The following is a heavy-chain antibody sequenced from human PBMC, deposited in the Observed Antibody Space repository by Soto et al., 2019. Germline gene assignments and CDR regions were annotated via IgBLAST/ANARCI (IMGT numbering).Heavy chain of an antibody. V-gene: IGHV3-23*01. Sequence: EVQLLEFGGHLVQPGGSLRLSCAASGFTFSNYAMTWVRRAPGKGLEWVSSISGGGNTYYADSVKGRFTISRDNSKSTLYLQMSSLRFEDTAVYYCAKGARSSSGSDGYKFDYWGQGTLVTVSS. CDR3: AKGARSSSGSDGYKFDY. CDR2: ISGGGNT. CDR1: GFTFSNYA. D-gene: IGHD2-21*01. J-gene: IGHJ4*02.